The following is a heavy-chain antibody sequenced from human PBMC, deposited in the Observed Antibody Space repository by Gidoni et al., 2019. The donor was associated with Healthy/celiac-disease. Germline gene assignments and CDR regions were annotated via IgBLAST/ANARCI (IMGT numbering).Heavy chain of an antibody. Sequence: QVQLQESGPGLVKPSATLSLTCTVSGGSISSYYWCWIRPPPGKGLEWIRYIYYSGNTNYHPSLKSRVTISVATSKHQFSLKLSSVPAADTAVYYCARHRSSGYYDSSGYYPFDYWGQGTLVTVSS. D-gene: IGHD3-22*01. CDR2: IYYSGNT. CDR1: GGSISSYY. V-gene: IGHV4-59*08. CDR3: ARHRSSGYYDSSGYYPFDY. J-gene: IGHJ4*02.